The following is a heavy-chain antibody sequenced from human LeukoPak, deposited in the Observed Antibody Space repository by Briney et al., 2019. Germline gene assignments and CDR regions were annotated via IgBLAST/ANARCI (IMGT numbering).Heavy chain of an antibody. Sequence: PGGSLRLSCAASGFTFSSYAMHWVRQAPGKGLEWVAVISYDGSNKYYADSVKGRFTISRDNSKNTLYLQMNSLRAEDTAVYYCARGNIPAAGTLDYWGPGTLVTVSS. V-gene: IGHV3-30-3*01. J-gene: IGHJ4*02. CDR3: ARGNIPAAGTLDY. CDR1: GFTFSSYA. CDR2: ISYDGSNK. D-gene: IGHD6-13*01.